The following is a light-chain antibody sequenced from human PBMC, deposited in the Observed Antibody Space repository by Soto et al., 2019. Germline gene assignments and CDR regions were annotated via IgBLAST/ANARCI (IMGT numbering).Light chain of an antibody. Sequence: DIPMTQSPSSLSASVGDRVTITCRASQNIDSSVNWYQQKPGKAPNLLIYTASSLQSGVPSRFSGSGSVTDFTLTINSLQPEDFATYYCQQSYKTPRTFGQGTKVEIK. J-gene: IGKJ1*01. CDR2: TAS. CDR1: QNIDSS. V-gene: IGKV1-39*01. CDR3: QQSYKTPRT.